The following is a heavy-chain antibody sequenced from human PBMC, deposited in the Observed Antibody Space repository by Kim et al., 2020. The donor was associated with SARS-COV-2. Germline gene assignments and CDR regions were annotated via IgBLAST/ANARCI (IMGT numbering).Heavy chain of an antibody. CDR3: ARLYHDTSGYDD. J-gene: IGHJ4*02. V-gene: IGHV3-48*03. Sequence: GGSLRLSCAASGFMFSSYNMNWVRQAPGKGLEWVAYIDSDGNSMCYADSVNGRFTISRDNAKNSLYLQMNNLRVEDTALYYCARLYHDTSGYDDWGQGIL. CDR2: IDSDGNSM. D-gene: IGHD3-22*01. CDR1: GFMFSSYN.